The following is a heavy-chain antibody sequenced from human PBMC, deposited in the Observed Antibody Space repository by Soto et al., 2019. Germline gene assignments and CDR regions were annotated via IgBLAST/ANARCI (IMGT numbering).Heavy chain of an antibody. CDR2: IYTSGST. V-gene: IGHV4-4*07. CDR3: ARERREEIHDGYDIDY. J-gene: IGHJ4*02. Sequence: ERRCGTGPVSGGSISNYYWSRIRQPSGKGLESIGRIYTSGSTDYNPSLKSRVTISIDTSKNQFSLKVTSMTAADTAVYYCARERREEIHDGYDIDYWGQGTLVTVYS. CDR1: GGSISNYY. D-gene: IGHD5-12*01.